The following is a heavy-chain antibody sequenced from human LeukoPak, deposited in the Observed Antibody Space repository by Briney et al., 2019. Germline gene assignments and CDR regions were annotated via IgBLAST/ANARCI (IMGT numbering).Heavy chain of an antibody. CDR2: IYHSGST. D-gene: IGHD1-26*01. V-gene: IGHV4-38-2*02. Sequence: PSETLSLTCTVSGYSISSGYYWGWIRQPPGKGLEWIGSIYHSGSTYYNPSLKSRVTISVDTSKNQFSLKLSSVTAADTAVYYCARDSWEDWFDPWGQGTLVTVSS. CDR1: GYSISSGYY. CDR3: ARDSWEDWFDP. J-gene: IGHJ5*02.